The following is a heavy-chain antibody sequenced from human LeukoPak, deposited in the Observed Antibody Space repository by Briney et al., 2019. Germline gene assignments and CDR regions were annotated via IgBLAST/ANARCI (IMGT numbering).Heavy chain of an antibody. J-gene: IGHJ4*02. CDR1: GFTVSSNY. D-gene: IGHD6-13*01. CDR2: FNLGGST. CDR3: ARVRLGSSWYYFDY. V-gene: IGHV3-66*01. Sequence: GGSLRLSCAASGFTVSSNYMTWVRQAPGKGLEWVSVFNLGGSTHYADSVKGRFTISRDDSKNTLYLQMSSLRAEDTAVYYCARVRLGSSWYYFDYWGQGTLVAVSS.